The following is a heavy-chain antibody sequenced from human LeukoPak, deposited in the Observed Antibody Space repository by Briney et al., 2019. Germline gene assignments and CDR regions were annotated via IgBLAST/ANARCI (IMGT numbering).Heavy chain of an antibody. V-gene: IGHV4-4*02. D-gene: IGHD3-10*01. CDR1: GGSISSSNW. CDR3: ARYSGSTHYYYYYGMDV. CDR2: IYHSGST. Sequence: SGTLSLTCAVSGGSISSSNWWSWVRQPPGKGLEWIGEIYHSGSTNYNPSLKSRVTISVDKSKNQFSLKLSSVTAADTAVYYCARYSGSTHYYYYYGMDVWGQGTTVTVSS. J-gene: IGHJ6*02.